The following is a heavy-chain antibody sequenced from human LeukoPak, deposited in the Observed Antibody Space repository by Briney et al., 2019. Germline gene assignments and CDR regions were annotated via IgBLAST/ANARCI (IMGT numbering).Heavy chain of an antibody. Sequence: GGSLRLSCAASGFTFSSYAMSWVRQAPGKGLEWVSAISGSGGSTYYADSVKGRFTISRDNSKNTLYLQMNSLRAEDTAVYYCAKEYDFWSGSPYYFGYWGQGTLVTVSS. CDR2: ISGSGGST. V-gene: IGHV3-23*01. J-gene: IGHJ4*02. CDR1: GFTFSSYA. CDR3: AKEYDFWSGSPYYFGY. D-gene: IGHD3-3*01.